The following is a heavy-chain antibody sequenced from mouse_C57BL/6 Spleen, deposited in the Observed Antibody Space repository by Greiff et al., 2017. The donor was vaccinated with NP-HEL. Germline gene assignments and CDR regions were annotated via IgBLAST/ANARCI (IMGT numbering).Heavy chain of an antibody. CDR1: GFTFSSYA. CDR2: ISDGGSYT. D-gene: IGHD2-2*01. J-gene: IGHJ3*01. CDR3: AREDGYGGFAY. V-gene: IGHV5-4*01. Sequence: EVQLVESGGGLVKPGGSLKLSCAASGFTFSSYAMSWVRQTPEKRLEWVATISDGGSYTYYPDNVKGRFTISRDNAKNNLYLQMSHLKSEDTAMYYCAREDGYGGFAYWGQGTLVTVSA.